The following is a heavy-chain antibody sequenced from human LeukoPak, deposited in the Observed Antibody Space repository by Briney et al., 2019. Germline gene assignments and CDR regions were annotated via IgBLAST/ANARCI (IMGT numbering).Heavy chain of an antibody. Sequence: GGSLRLSCAASGFTFDDYAMHWVRQAPGKGLVWVSRINSDGSSTSYADSVKGRFTISRDNAKNTLYLQMNSLRAEDTAVYYCASGYYDSSGYYYIAAFDIWGQGTMVTVSS. CDR1: GFTFDDYA. D-gene: IGHD3-22*01. J-gene: IGHJ3*02. CDR3: ASGYYDSSGYYYIAAFDI. V-gene: IGHV3-74*01. CDR2: INSDGSST.